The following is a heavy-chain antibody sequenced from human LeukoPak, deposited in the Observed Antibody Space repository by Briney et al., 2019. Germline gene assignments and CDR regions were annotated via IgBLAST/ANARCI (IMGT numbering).Heavy chain of an antibody. Sequence: ASVKVSCKASGYTFTSYGISWVRQAPGQGLEWMGWISAYNGNTNYAQKLQGRVTMTTDTSTSTAYMELRSLRSDDTAVYYCASDMNYDSSGEYWGQGTLVTVSS. V-gene: IGHV1-18*01. CDR2: ISAYNGNT. J-gene: IGHJ4*02. D-gene: IGHD3-22*01. CDR1: GYTFTSYG. CDR3: ASDMNYDSSGEY.